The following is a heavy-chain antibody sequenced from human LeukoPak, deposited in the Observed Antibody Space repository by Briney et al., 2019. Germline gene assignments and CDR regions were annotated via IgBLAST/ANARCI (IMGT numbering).Heavy chain of an antibody. CDR2: INPSGDSA. Sequence: ASVKVSCKASGYTFTNYYIHWVRQAPGQGLEWMGIINPSGDSASYAQKFQGRVTTTRDTPTSTVYMELSSLRSEDTAVYYCARAGYSSSWYYFDYWGQGTLVTVSS. J-gene: IGHJ4*02. D-gene: IGHD6-13*01. CDR1: GYTFTNYY. V-gene: IGHV1-46*01. CDR3: ARAGYSSSWYYFDY.